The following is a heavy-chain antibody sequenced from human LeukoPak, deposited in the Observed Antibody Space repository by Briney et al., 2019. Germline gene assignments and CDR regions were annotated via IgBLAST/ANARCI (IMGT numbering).Heavy chain of an antibody. CDR3: AKDDAWLQYGN. V-gene: IGHV3-23*01. D-gene: IGHD5-24*01. CDR2: ISPNDVIT. Sequence: GGSLRLSCPASGFTVSSNYMSWVRQAPGKGLEWVSGISPNDVITYYADSVKGRFTISRDNTKGTVYLQMNSLRPEDTAVYYCAKDDAWLQYGNWGRGTLVTVSS. CDR1: GFTVSSNY. J-gene: IGHJ4*02.